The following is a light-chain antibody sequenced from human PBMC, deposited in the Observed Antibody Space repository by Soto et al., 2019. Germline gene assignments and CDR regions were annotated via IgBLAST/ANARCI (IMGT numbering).Light chain of an antibody. CDR3: SSYTSTNTLI. Sequence: QSALTQPASVSGSPGQSITISCTGTSSDVGSYNYVSWYQQNPGKAPKLIIHDVSNRPSGVSNRFSGSKSGNTASLTTSGLQAEDEANYYCSSYTSTNTLIFGGGTKVTVL. J-gene: IGLJ2*01. CDR1: SSDVGSYNY. V-gene: IGLV2-14*01. CDR2: DVS.